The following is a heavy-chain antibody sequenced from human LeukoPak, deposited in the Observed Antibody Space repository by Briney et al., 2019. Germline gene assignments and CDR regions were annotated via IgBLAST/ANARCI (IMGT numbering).Heavy chain of an antibody. CDR2: IYYSGTT. J-gene: IGHJ4*02. Sequence: SETLSLTCTVSGGSISSSSYSWGWIRQPPGKGLERIGSIYYSGTTYYNPSLKSRVTISVDTSKIQFSLKLSSVAATDTAVYFCARLRFDFWSGYTHPYFDYWGQGTLVTVSS. D-gene: IGHD3-3*01. CDR3: ARLRFDFWSGYTHPYFDY. V-gene: IGHV4-39*01. CDR1: GGSISSSSYS.